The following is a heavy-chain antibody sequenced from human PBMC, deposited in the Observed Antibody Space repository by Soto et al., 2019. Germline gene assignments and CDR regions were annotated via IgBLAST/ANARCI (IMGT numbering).Heavy chain of an antibody. V-gene: IGHV5-51*01. CDR1: GNDFGMFW. J-gene: IGHJ3*02. CDR3: ARHRRAIVATTDPLDI. CDR2: IYPGDSET. Sequence: GESLKISCQVSGNDFGMFWIAWVRQTPGRGLEWIGIIYPGDSETKYSPSFEGHVTISADKSTTTAYLQWSGLKASDTATYYCARHRRAIVATTDPLDIWGQGTKVTVSS. D-gene: IGHD1-26*01.